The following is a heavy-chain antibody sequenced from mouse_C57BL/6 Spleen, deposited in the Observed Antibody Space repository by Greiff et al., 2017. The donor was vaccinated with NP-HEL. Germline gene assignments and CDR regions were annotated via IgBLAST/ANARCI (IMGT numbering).Heavy chain of an antibody. D-gene: IGHD2-2*01. J-gene: IGHJ2*01. CDR1: GYTFTSYW. V-gene: IGHV1-69*01. Sequence: QVQLQQSGAELVMPGASVKLSCKASGYTFTSYWMHWVKQRPGQGLEWIGEIDPSDSYTNYNQKFKGKSTLTVDKSSSTAYMQLSSLTSEDSAVYYCARGGTMVTGFDYWGQGTTLTVSS. CDR3: ARGGTMVTGFDY. CDR2: IDPSDSYT.